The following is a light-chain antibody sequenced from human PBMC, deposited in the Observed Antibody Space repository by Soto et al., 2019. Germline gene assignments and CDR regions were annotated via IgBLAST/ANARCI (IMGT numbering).Light chain of an antibody. Sequence: DTQMTQSPSSLSASVGDRVTISCRASQNVRSYLNWYQQKPGKTPKLLIYETSTLESGVSSRFSGDGYGTEFTLSISSLEPEDFATYFCQQTFSLPRSFGPGTKVEV. V-gene: IGKV1-39*01. J-gene: IGKJ1*01. CDR3: QQTFSLPRS. CDR2: ETS. CDR1: QNVRSY.